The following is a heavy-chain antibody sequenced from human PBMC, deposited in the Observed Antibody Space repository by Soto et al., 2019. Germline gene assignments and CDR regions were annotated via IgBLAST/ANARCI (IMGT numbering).Heavy chain of an antibody. J-gene: IGHJ4*02. D-gene: IGHD3-10*01. V-gene: IGHV3-30-3*01. CDR3: ARDLGSMQHLGMGY. CDR2: ISYDGSNK. CDR1: GFTFSSYA. Sequence: GGSLRLSCAASGFTFSSYAMHWVRQAPGKGLEWMAVISYDGSNKYYADSVKGRFTISRDNSKNTLYLQMNSLRPEDTAVFYCARDLGSMQHLGMGYWGQGTLVTVSS.